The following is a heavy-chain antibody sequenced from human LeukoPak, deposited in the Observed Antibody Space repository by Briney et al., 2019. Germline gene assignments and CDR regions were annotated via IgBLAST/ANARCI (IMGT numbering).Heavy chain of an antibody. Sequence: GGSLRLSCVSSGFTFTIYSFNWVRQAPGKGPEWVAYISPTGATIYYADSVNGRFSISRDDAKSSVFLQMTSLTAEDTAIYFCARARMFHESSASYYNPWFDPWGQGTLVTVSS. CDR3: ARARMFHESSASYYNPWFDP. CDR2: ISPTGATI. V-gene: IGHV3-48*04. J-gene: IGHJ5*02. D-gene: IGHD1-26*01. CDR1: GFTFTIYS.